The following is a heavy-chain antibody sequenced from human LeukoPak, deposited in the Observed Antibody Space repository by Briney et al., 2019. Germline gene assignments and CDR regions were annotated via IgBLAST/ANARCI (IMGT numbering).Heavy chain of an antibody. J-gene: IGHJ5*02. Sequence: GSTNYNPSLKSRVTMSVDTSKNQFSLKLSSVTAADTAVYYCAREGYYDSSGYYYVWWFDPWGQGTLVTVSS. CDR3: AREGYYDSSGYYYVWWFDP. D-gene: IGHD3-22*01. CDR2: GST. V-gene: IGHV4-4*07.